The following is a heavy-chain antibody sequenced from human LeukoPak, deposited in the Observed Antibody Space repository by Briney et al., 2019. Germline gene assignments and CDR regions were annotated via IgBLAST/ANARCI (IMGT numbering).Heavy chain of an antibody. V-gene: IGHV5-51*01. J-gene: IGHJ4*02. CDR1: GYIITSYW. CDR3: ARGHPFDY. CDR2: IYSGDSDT. Sequence: KPGESLKISFKCSGYIITSYWIGWVRQMPGKGLEWVGIIYSGDSDTRYSPSFQGQVTISADKSISTAYLQWSSLKASDTAMYYCARGHPFDYWGQGTLVTVSS.